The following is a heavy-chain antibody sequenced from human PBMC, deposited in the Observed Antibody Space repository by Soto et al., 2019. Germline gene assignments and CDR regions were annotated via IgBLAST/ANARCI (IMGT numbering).Heavy chain of an antibody. J-gene: IGHJ6*03. V-gene: IGHV5-51*01. Sequence: PGESLKISCKGSGYSFTSYWIGWVRQMPGKGLEWMGIIYPGDSDTRYSPSFQGQVTISADKSISTAYLQWSSLKASDTAMYYCARHPLVASLNYYYYYMDVWGKGTTVTVSS. CDR2: IYPGDSDT. D-gene: IGHD5-12*01. CDR3: ARHPLVASLNYYYYYMDV. CDR1: GYSFTSYW.